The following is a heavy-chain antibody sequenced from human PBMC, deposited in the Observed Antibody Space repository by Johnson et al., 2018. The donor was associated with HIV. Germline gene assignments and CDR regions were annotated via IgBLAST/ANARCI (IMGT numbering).Heavy chain of an antibody. V-gene: IGHV3-66*01. CDR1: GFTVSSNY. D-gene: IGHD6-6*01. CDR2: IYSGDRT. CDR3: ARDGRGEQLVDQGDAFDI. J-gene: IGHJ3*02. Sequence: VQLVESGGGLVQPGGSLRLSCAASGFTVSSNYMSWVRQAPGKGLEWVSVIYSGDRTYSAVSVKGRFTISRDSSKNTLFLQMNSLRAEDTALYFCARDGRGEQLVDQGDAFDIWGQGTMVTVSS.